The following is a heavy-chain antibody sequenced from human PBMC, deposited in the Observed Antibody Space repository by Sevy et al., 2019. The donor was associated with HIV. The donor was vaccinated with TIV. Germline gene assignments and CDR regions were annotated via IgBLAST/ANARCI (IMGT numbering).Heavy chain of an antibody. CDR2: IGAAGDP. CDR1: GFTFSNYD. V-gene: IGHV3-13*05. J-gene: IGHJ3*01. Sequence: GESLKISCVASGFTFSNYDMHWVRQTTGKGLEWVSGIGAAGDPYCPGSVKGRFTISRENAKNSLYLQMNSLRAGDTAVYYCARGWGGNDFDVWGHGTMVNVSS. D-gene: IGHD2-21*01. CDR3: ARGWGGNDFDV.